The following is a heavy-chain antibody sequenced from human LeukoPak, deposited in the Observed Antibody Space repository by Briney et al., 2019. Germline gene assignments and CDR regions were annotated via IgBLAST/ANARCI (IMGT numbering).Heavy chain of an antibody. J-gene: IGHJ4*02. Sequence: GGSLRLSCAASGFTVSSNFMSWVRQAPGKGLEWVSVIYSGGSTYYADSVKGRFTISRDNSKNTLYLQMNSLRAEDTAVDYCARDRSVRYFDYWGQGALVTVSS. CDR2: IYSGGST. CDR3: ARDRSVRYFDY. V-gene: IGHV3-66*01. D-gene: IGHD2-15*01. CDR1: GFTVSSNF.